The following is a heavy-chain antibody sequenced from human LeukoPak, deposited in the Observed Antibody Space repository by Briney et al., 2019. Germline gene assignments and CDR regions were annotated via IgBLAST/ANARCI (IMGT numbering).Heavy chain of an antibody. CDR3: AKVIAHLSYAMDV. J-gene: IGHJ6*02. Sequence: GRSLRLSCAASGFTFDDYAMHWVRHPPGKGLGWVAGISRDSRVTGYADSVKGRFTISRDSGEKFVYLQMNSLRTEDTALYYCAKVIAHLSYAMDVWGQGTTVTVSS. V-gene: IGHV3-9*01. D-gene: IGHD2-15*01. CDR2: ISRDSRVT. CDR1: GFTFDDYA.